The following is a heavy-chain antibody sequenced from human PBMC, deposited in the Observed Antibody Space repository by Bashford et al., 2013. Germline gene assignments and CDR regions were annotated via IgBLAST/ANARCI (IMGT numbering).Heavy chain of an antibody. V-gene: IGHV3-23*01. CDR3: AKEGLGAYFDY. J-gene: IGHJ4*02. D-gene: IGHD3/OR15-3a*01. Sequence: SRDNSKNTLYLQMNSLRAEDTAVYYCAKEGLGAYFDYWGQGTLVTVSS.